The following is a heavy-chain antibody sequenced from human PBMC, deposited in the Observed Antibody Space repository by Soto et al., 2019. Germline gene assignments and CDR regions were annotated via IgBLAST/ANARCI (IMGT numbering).Heavy chain of an antibody. V-gene: IGHV3-23*01. CDR3: AKTGHYDILTGYPPHFDY. D-gene: IGHD3-9*01. CDR1: GFTFSSYA. J-gene: IGHJ4*02. CDR2: ISDSGAFT. Sequence: EVQLLESGGGLVQPGGSLRLSCAVSGFTFSSYAMSWVRQAPGKGLEWVSTISDSGAFTYYADSVKCRFTISRDNSKNTLYLQMNSLRAEDTAVYHCAKTGHYDILTGYPPHFDYWGQGTLVTVSS.